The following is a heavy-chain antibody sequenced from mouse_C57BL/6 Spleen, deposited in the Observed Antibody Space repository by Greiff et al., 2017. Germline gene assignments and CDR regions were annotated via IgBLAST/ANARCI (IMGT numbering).Heavy chain of an antibody. V-gene: IGHV1-55*01. CDR2: IYPGSGST. Sequence: QVQLQQPGAELVKPGASVKMSCKASGYTFTSYWITWVKQRPGQGLEWIGDIYPGSGSTNYNEKFKSKATLTVDTSSSPAYMQLSSLTSEDSAVYYCAKGITTVVATGDFDVWGTGTTVTVSS. CDR1: GYTFTSYW. J-gene: IGHJ1*03. D-gene: IGHD1-1*01. CDR3: AKGITTVVATGDFDV.